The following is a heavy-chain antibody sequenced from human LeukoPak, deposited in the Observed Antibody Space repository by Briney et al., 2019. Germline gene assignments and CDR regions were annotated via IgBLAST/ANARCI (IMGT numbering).Heavy chain of an antibody. V-gene: IGHV3-30-3*01. CDR3: ARSGRYFDWLLSPN. CDR1: GLTFSTYA. J-gene: IGHJ4*02. D-gene: IGHD3-9*01. CDR2: ISYDGSNK. Sequence: PGGSLRLSCAASGLTFSTYAMHWVRQAPGKGLEWVAVISYDGSNKYYADSVKGRFTISRDNSKNTLYLQMNSLRTEDTAVYYRARSGRYFDWLLSPNWGQGTLVTVSS.